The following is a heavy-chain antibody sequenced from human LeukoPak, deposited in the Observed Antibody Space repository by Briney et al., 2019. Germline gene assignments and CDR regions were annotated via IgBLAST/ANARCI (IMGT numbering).Heavy chain of an antibody. J-gene: IGHJ5*02. CDR1: GLTVSNNY. Sequence: GGSLRLSCVVSGLTVSNNYMTWVRQAPGKGLEWVSLIFSGGGTYYADSVKGRFTISRDSSKNTLYLQMNSLRAENTALYYCARDPGAAAGNLWSWGQGTLVTVSS. V-gene: IGHV3-66*01. D-gene: IGHD6-25*01. CDR2: IFSGGGT. CDR3: ARDPGAAAGNLWS.